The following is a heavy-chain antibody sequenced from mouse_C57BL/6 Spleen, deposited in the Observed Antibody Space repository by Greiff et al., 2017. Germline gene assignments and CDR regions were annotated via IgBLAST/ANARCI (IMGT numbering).Heavy chain of an antibody. D-gene: IGHD1-1*01. J-gene: IGHJ2*01. CDR2: IRNKADNHAT. CDR1: GFTFSDAW. Sequence: EVNVVESGGGLVQPGGSMKLSCAASGFTFSDAWMDWVRQSPEKGLEWVAEIRNKADNHATYYAESVKGRFTISRDDSKSSVYLQMNSLRAEDTGIYYCTRHDYGSSPFDYWGQGTTLTVSS. CDR3: TRHDYGSSPFDY. V-gene: IGHV6-6*01.